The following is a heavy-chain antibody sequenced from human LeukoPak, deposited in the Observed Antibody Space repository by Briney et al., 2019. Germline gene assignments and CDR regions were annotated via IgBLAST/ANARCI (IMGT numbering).Heavy chain of an antibody. V-gene: IGHV3-21*01. Sequence: PGGSLRLSCAASGFTFSSYNINWVRQAPGKGLEWVSSISSSSDYIYYADSVKGRFTISRDNAKNSLYLQMNSLRGEDTAVYYCARVGHSYGCTFDYWGQGTLVTVSS. J-gene: IGHJ4*02. CDR2: ISSSSDYI. CDR3: ARVGHSYGCTFDY. D-gene: IGHD5-18*01. CDR1: GFTFSSYN.